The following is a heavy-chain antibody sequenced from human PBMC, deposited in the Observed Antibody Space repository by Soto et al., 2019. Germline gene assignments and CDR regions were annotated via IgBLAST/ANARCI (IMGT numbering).Heavy chain of an antibody. J-gene: IGHJ2*01. CDR2: IYYSGST. CDR3: ARHTEPPGHSSSWSRYWYFDL. Sequence: QLQLQESGPGLVKPSETLSLTCTVSGGSISSSSYYWGWIRQPPGKGLEWIGSIYYSGSTYYNPSLKSRVTISVDTSKNQFSLKLSSVTAADTAVYYCARHTEPPGHSSSWSRYWYFDLWGRGTLVTVSS. D-gene: IGHD6-13*01. CDR1: GGSISSSSYY. V-gene: IGHV4-39*01.